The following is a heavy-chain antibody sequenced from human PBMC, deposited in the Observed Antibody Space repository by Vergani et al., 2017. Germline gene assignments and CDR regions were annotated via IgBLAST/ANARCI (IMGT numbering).Heavy chain of an antibody. CDR1: GVDFSSYI. V-gene: IGHV3-48*01. Sequence: QLVESGGGWVQPGGSLRLSRVVSGVDFSSYIMNWVRQAPGKGLEWVSFVSTGTKSQSYAESVKGRFTISRDSAKNMLYLQMNSLRAEDTAVYYCARLSYDTTPYLQGGYDCWGQGTLVSVSS. CDR3: ARLSYDTTPYLQGGYDC. D-gene: IGHD3-22*01. J-gene: IGHJ4*02. CDR2: VSTGTKSQ.